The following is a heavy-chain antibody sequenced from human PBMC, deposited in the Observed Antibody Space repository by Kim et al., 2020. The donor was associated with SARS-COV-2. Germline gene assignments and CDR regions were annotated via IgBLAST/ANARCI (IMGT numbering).Heavy chain of an antibody. Sequence: GGSLRLSCAASGFTVSSNYMSWVRQAPGKGLEWVSVIYSGGSTYYADSVKGRFTISRDNSKNTLYLQMNSLRAEDTAVYYCARVSYYGSGSYYYFDYWGQGTLVTVSS. CDR1: GFTVSSNY. CDR2: IYSGGST. CDR3: ARVSYYGSGSYYYFDY. D-gene: IGHD3-10*01. J-gene: IGHJ4*02. V-gene: IGHV3-53*01.